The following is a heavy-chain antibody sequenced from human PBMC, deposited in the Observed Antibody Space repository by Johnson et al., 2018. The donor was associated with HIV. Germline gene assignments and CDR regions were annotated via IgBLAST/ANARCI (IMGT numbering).Heavy chain of an antibody. CDR1: GFTVSRNY. Sequence: QVQLVESGGGLIQPGGSLRLSCAASGFTVSRNYMSWVRQAPGKGLESIPYISSSGRTIYYADSVTGRFTMSRDNANKSLYLQMNSLRAEDTAVYYCASTGSGSDDAFDIWGQGTMVSVSS. CDR3: ASTGSGSDDAFDI. CDR2: ISSSGRTI. V-gene: IGHV3-11*04. J-gene: IGHJ3*02. D-gene: IGHD3-10*01.